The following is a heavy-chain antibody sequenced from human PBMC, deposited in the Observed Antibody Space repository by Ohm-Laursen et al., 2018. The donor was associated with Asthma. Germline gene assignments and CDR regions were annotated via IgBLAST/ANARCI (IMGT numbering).Heavy chain of an antibody. V-gene: IGHV1-3*04. CDR1: GYTFTSYA. J-gene: IGHJ4*02. CDR2: INTGNGIT. Sequence: ASVKVSCNASGYTFTSYAMHWVRQAPGQRLEWMGWINTGNGITKYSQKFQGRVTITRDTSASTAYMELSSLRSEDTAMYYCAKVKYSSSFDYWGQGTLVSVSS. CDR3: AKVKYSSSFDY. D-gene: IGHD6-13*01.